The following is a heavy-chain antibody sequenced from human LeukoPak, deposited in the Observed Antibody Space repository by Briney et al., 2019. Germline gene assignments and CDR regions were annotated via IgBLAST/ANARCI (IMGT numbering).Heavy chain of an antibody. Sequence: GGSLRLSCAASGFTFSSYSMNWVRQAPGKGLEWVSSISSSSSYIYYADSVKGRFTISRDNAKNSLYLQMNSLRAEDTAVYYCARVGGATSHFDYWGQGTLVTVSS. CDR1: GFTFSSYS. V-gene: IGHV3-21*01. J-gene: IGHJ4*02. D-gene: IGHD1-26*01. CDR3: ARVGGATSHFDY. CDR2: ISSSSSYI.